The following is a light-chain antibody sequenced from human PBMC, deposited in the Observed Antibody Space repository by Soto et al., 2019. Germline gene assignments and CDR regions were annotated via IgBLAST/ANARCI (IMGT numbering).Light chain of an antibody. J-gene: IGKJ2*01. CDR2: AAS. CDR3: QQSYSIPYT. Sequence: DIQMTQSPSSLSASVGDRVTITCRASQSISSYLIWYQQKPGKAPKLLIHAASSLQSGVPSRFSGSGSGTDFTLTISSLQPGDFAIYFCQQSYSIPYTFGQGTKVEIK. CDR1: QSISSY. V-gene: IGKV1-39*01.